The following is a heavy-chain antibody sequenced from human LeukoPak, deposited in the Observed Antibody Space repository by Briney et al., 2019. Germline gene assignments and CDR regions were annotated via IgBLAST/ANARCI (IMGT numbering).Heavy chain of an antibody. Sequence: GGSLRLSCAASGFTFSSYGMHWVRQAPGKGLEWVTFIRYDGSTKYYADSVKGRFTISRDNSKNTLYLQMNSLRAEDTAVYYCAAFRGYSYGYEENYWGQGTLVTVSS. D-gene: IGHD5-18*01. V-gene: IGHV3-30*02. CDR3: AAFRGYSYGYEENY. J-gene: IGHJ4*02. CDR1: GFTFSSYG. CDR2: IRYDGSTK.